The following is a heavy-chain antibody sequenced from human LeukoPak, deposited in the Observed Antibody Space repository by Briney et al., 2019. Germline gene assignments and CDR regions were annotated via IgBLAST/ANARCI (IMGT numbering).Heavy chain of an antibody. CDR3: ALLKWFGEAYDAFDI. CDR1: GYTFTSYG. V-gene: IGHV1-2*02. Sequence: ASVKVSCKASGYTFTSYGINWVRQAPGQGLEWMGWINPNSGGTNYAQKFQGRVTMTRDTSISTAYMELSSLRSEDTAMYYCALLKWFGEAYDAFDIWGQGTMVTVSS. D-gene: IGHD3-10*01. CDR2: INPNSGGT. J-gene: IGHJ3*02.